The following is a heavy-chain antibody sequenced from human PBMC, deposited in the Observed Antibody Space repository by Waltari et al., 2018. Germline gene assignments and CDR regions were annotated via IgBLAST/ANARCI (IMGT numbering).Heavy chain of an antibody. V-gene: IGHV3-30*01. CDR3: ARGGVAVSDPFDD. CDR1: GFSFSNSA. D-gene: IGHD6-19*01. Sequence: QVQLVESGGGVVQPGRSLRLSCVPSGFSFSNSAMHWVRQAPGKGLEWVAVVSYDGNNKFYAEDSVKGRCTISRDNSKSTVSLQMTSLRPEDTAVYYCARGGVAVSDPFDDWGQGTLVTVSA. J-gene: IGHJ4*02. CDR2: VSYDGNNK.